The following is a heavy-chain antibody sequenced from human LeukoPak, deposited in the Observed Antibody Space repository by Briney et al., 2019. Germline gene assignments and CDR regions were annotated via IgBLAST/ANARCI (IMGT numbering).Heavy chain of an antibody. J-gene: IGHJ6*02. D-gene: IGHD3-9*01. CDR3: ARSGSNYDILTGYYNAGMDV. CDR2: INSCGSPI. Sequence: GGSLRLSCAVSGFTFSSYQKNWGRQAPEKGQERVSYINSCGSPIYYDCAVKGRFTISRDNAKNSLYLQMNRLSAEDTAVYYCARSGSNYDILTGYYNAGMDVWGQGTTVTVSS. CDR1: GFTFSSYQ. V-gene: IGHV3-48*03.